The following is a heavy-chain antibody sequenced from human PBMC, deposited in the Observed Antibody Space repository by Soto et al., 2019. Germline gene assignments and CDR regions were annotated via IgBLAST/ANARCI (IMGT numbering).Heavy chain of an antibody. CDR3: ARTLYYDFWSGYYTLSTYFDY. D-gene: IGHD3-3*01. J-gene: IGHJ4*02. V-gene: IGHV4-59*01. CDR2: IYYSGST. Sequence: SETLSLTCTVSGGSISSYYLSWIRQPPGKGLEWIGYIYYSGSTNYNPSLKSRVTISVDTSKNQFSLKLSSVTAADTAVYYCARTLYYDFWSGYYTLSTYFDYWGQGTLVTVSS. CDR1: GGSISSYY.